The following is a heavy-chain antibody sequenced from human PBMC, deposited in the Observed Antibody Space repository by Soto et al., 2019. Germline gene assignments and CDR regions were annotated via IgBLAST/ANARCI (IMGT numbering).Heavy chain of an antibody. D-gene: IGHD3-22*01. CDR1: GGAINSGASY. V-gene: IGHV4-31*03. CDR2: IYNSGST. J-gene: IGHJ1*01. Sequence: SSETLSLTCTVSGGAINSGASYWSWIRQHPGKGLEWIGFIYNSGSTSYNPSLKSRVTISLDTSKNHFSLMLSSVTAADTAVYYCARGDYDSSGYYYGLGWGQGTLVTVSS. CDR3: ARGDYDSSGYYYGLG.